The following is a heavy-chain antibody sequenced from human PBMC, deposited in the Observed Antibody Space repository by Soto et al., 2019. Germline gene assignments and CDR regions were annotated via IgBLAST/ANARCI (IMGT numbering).Heavy chain of an antibody. Sequence: SETLSLTCAVYGGSFNGYYWNWIRQPPGKGLEWIGEINHTGGTHYNPSLKSRVTMSVDTSKNQFSLRLSSVTAADTAIYYCASRITVFGLLIPPFDHWGQGTQVTVSS. D-gene: IGHD3-3*01. CDR3: ASRITVFGLLIPPFDH. CDR1: GGSFNGYY. V-gene: IGHV4-34*01. J-gene: IGHJ5*02. CDR2: INHTGGT.